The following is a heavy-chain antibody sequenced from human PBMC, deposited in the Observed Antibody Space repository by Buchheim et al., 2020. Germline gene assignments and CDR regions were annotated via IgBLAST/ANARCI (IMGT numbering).Heavy chain of an antibody. V-gene: IGHV3-30*18. CDR3: AKDSLGVSYYFDY. D-gene: IGHD3-10*01. Sequence: QVQLVESGGGVVQPGRSLRLSCAASGFTFSSYGMHWVRQAPGKGLEWVAVISYDGSNKYYADSVKGRFTISRDNSKNTLYLKMNSLRAEDTAVYYCAKDSLGVSYYFDYWGQGTL. CDR1: GFTFSSYG. CDR2: ISYDGSNK. J-gene: IGHJ4*02.